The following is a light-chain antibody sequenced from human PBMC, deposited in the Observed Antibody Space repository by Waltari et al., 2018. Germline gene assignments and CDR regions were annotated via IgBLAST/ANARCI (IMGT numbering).Light chain of an antibody. CDR1: QSVLYSSNNKNY. CDR2: WAS. J-gene: IGKJ1*01. V-gene: IGKV4-1*01. Sequence: DIVMTQSPDSLAVSLGERATINCTSSQSVLYSSNNKNYLAWYQQKPGQPPKLLMYWASTRESGVPDRFSGSGSGTDFTLSISSLQAEDVAVYYCQQYYSTRTFGQGTKVEIK. CDR3: QQYYSTRT.